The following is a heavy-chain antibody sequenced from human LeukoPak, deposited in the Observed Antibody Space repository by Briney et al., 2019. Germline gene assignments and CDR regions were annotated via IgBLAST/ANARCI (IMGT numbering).Heavy chain of an antibody. J-gene: IGHJ4*02. V-gene: IGHV3-23*01. CDR3: ARHPDGSLSLDY. D-gene: IGHD1-26*01. Sequence: GGSLRLSCAASGFTFSTYAMSWVRQSPGKGLEWVSAISGSDAGTYYADSVKGRFTISRDNAKKSLHLQMNSLRAEDTAVYYCARHPDGSLSLDYWGQGTLVTVSS. CDR1: GFTFSTYA. CDR2: ISGSDAGT.